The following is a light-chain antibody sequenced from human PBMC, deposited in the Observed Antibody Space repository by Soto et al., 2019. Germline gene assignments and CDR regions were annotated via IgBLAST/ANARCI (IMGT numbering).Light chain of an antibody. CDR3: QSYDSSLSAV. CDR1: SSNIGAGYD. CDR2: GNS. V-gene: IGLV1-40*01. J-gene: IGLJ2*01. Sequence: QSVLTQPTSVSGAPGQRVTISCTGSSSNIGAGYDVHWYQQLPGTAPKLLIYGNSNRPSGVPDRFSGSKSGTSASLAITGLQAEDEADYYCQSYDSSLSAVFGGETKLTVL.